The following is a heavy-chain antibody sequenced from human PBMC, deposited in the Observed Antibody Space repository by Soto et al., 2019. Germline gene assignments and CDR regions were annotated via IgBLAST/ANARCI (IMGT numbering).Heavy chain of an antibody. V-gene: IGHV3-23*01. J-gene: IGHJ2*01. CDR1: GFTFNNYA. D-gene: IGHD3-22*01. Sequence: ESGGGLVQPGGSLRLSCGASGFTFNNYAMSWVRQAPGKGLEWVSTIRAGGDTTYYADSVKGRFTISRDNSKNTLDLQMNGLRAEDSALYFCAKDLKEETSSWYYNWYFDLWGRGTQVTVSS. CDR2: IRAGGDTT. CDR3: AKDLKEETSSWYYNWYFDL.